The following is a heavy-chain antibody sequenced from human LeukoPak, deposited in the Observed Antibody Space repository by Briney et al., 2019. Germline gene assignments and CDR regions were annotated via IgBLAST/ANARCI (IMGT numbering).Heavy chain of an antibody. CDR1: GYTFTGYY. D-gene: IGHD6-19*01. Sequence: GASVKVSCTASGYTFTGYYMHWVRQAPGQGLEWMGWINPNSGGTNYAQKFQGRVTMTRDTSISTAYMELSRLRSDDTAVYYCARAVAVEENIWFDPWGQGTLVTVSS. CDR3: ARAVAVEENIWFDP. CDR2: INPNSGGT. J-gene: IGHJ5*02. V-gene: IGHV1-2*02.